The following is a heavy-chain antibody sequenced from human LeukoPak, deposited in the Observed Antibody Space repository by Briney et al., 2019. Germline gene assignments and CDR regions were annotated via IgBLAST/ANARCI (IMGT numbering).Heavy chain of an antibody. V-gene: IGHV3-66*02. Sequence: GGSLRLSCAASGFTFSSNYMSWVRQAPGKGLEWGSLLYSGGNTYYADSAKGRFTISRDNSKNTLYLQMNSLRAEDTAVYYCATSYCSGGSCYPQYFQHWGQGTLVTVSS. CDR2: LYSGGNT. CDR3: ATSYCSGGSCYPQYFQH. J-gene: IGHJ1*01. D-gene: IGHD2-15*01. CDR1: GFTFSSNY.